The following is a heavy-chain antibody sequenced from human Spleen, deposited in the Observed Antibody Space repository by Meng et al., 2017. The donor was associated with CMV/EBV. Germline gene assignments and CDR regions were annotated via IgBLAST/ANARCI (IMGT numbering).Heavy chain of an antibody. Sequence: VSGGSISRSTGGSWVGQPPGKGLEWIGEIYHSGSTNYNPSLKSRVTISVDKSKNQFSLKLSSVTAADTAVYYCARVECSSTSCYFDYWGQGTLVTVSS. CDR1: GGSISRSTG. D-gene: IGHD2-2*01. CDR3: ARVECSSTSCYFDY. CDR2: IYHSGST. V-gene: IGHV4-4*02. J-gene: IGHJ4*02.